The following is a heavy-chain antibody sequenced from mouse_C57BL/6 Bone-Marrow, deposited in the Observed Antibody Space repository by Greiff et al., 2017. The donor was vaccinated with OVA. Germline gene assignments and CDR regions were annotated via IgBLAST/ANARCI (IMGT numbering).Heavy chain of an antibody. V-gene: IGHV1-63*01. J-gene: IGHJ4*01. CDR1: GYTFTNYW. Sequence: VQLQQSGAELVRPGTSVKMSCKASGYTFTNYWIGWAKQRPGHGLEWIGDIYPGGGYTNYNEKFKGKATLTADKSSSPAYMQFSSLTSEDSAIYYCARIYYGNYYAMDYWGQGTSVTVSS. CDR3: ARIYYGNYYAMDY. D-gene: IGHD2-1*01. CDR2: IYPGGGYT.